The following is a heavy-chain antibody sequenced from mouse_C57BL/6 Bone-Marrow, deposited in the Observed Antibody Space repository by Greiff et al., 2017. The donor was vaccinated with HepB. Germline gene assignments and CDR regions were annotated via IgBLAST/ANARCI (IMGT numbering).Heavy chain of an antibody. CDR2: IWSGGST. D-gene: IGHD3-2*02. Sequence: QVQLQQSGPGLVQPSQSLSITCTVSGFSLTSYGVHWVRQSPGKGLEWLGVIWSGGSTDYNAAFISRLSISKDNSKSQVFFKMNSLQADDTAIYYCARNEDSSGPYYAMDYWGQGTSVTVSS. V-gene: IGHV2-2*01. CDR3: ARNEDSSGPYYAMDY. J-gene: IGHJ4*01. CDR1: GFSLTSYG.